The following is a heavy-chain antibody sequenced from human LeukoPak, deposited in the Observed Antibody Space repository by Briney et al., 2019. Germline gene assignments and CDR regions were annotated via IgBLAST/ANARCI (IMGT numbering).Heavy chain of an antibody. Sequence: GGSLRLSCIASGSTLRNNIMTWVRQAPGKGLEWVSSLSFIDDSTYYADSVEGRFTISRDTSQNTLFLQMNSLIPEDTGVYYCGREGYTSGYAGAFDTWGQGTMVTVSS. D-gene: IGHD2-2*01. V-gene: IGHV3-23*01. J-gene: IGHJ3*02. CDR1: GSTLRNNI. CDR2: LSFIDDST. CDR3: GREGYTSGYAGAFDT.